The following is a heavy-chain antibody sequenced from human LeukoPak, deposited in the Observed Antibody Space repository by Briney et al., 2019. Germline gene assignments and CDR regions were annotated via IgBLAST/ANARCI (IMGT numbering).Heavy chain of an antibody. CDR2: ISYDGSNK. Sequence: GRSLRLSCAASGLTFSSYGMHWVRQAPGKGLEWVAVISYDGSNKYYADSVKGRFTISRDNSKNTLYLQMNSLRAEDTAVYYCAKGAHLRWVTPPSGYWGQGTLVTVSS. CDR1: GLTFSSYG. J-gene: IGHJ4*02. CDR3: AKGAHLRWVTPPSGY. V-gene: IGHV3-30*18. D-gene: IGHD4-23*01.